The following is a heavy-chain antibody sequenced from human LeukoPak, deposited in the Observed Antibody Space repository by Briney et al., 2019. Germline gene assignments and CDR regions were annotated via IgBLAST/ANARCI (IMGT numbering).Heavy chain of an antibody. CDR3: AKDRQQLVYYMDV. Sequence: PGGSLRLSCAASGFTFSSYGMHWVRQAPGKGLEWVAVIWYGGSNKYYADSVKGRFTISRDNSKNTLYLQMNSLRAEDTAVYYCAKDRQQLVYYMDVWGKGTTVTVSS. J-gene: IGHJ6*03. V-gene: IGHV3-33*06. D-gene: IGHD6-13*01. CDR1: GFTFSSYG. CDR2: IWYGGSNK.